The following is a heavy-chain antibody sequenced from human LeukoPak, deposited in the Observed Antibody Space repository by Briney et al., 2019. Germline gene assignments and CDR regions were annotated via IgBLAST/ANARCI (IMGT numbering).Heavy chain of an antibody. J-gene: IGHJ4*02. CDR3: SRQIARGPWGFDS. CDR1: GASISSADHW. Sequence: SETLSLTCSVSGASISSADHWWAWIRQSPGMGLEWIGSIYHSGSIYYNPSLKSRLTISVETSRNQFSLRLNSLTAAETAVYFFSRQIARGPWGFDSLGQGTLVTVSS. CDR2: IYHSGSI. V-gene: IGHV4-39*01. D-gene: IGHD1-26*01.